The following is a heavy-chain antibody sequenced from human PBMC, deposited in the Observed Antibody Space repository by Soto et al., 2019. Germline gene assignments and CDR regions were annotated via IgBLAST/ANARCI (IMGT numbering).Heavy chain of an antibody. CDR1: GFSFSTNG. CDR3: AKEGGTGWYIDY. J-gene: IGHJ4*02. D-gene: IGHD6-19*01. V-gene: IGHV3-30*18. CDR2: ISDDENNK. Sequence: QVQLEESGGGVVQPGRSLRLSCAASGFSFSTNGMHWVHQAPGKGLEWVAVISDDENNKYYADSVKGRFTISRDNSKNTLYLQMNSLRTEDAAVYYCAKEGGTGWYIDYWGQGTLVTVSS.